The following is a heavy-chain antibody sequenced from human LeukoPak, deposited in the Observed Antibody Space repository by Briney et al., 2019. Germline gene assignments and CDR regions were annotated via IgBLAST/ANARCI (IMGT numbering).Heavy chain of an antibody. CDR3: VRDSGGYSSVWYDAFDV. D-gene: IGHD6-19*01. Sequence: GGSLRLSCAASGFTFSGYWMIWVRQAPGKGLEWVANIKQDGSVKYYVDSVSSRFTISRDNAKNLLYLQMNSLRAEDTAVYYCVRDSGGYSSVWYDAFDVWGRGTKVTVSS. CDR1: GFTFSGYW. CDR2: IKQDGSVK. J-gene: IGHJ3*01. V-gene: IGHV3-7*01.